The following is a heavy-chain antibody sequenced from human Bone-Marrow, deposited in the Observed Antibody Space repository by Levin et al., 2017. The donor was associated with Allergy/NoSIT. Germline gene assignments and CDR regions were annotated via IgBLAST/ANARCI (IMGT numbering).Heavy chain of an antibody. CDR1: GFTFTNYG. CDR2: IYYDGSQE. J-gene: IGHJ5*02. V-gene: IGHV3-30*12. CDR3: AREGFDP. Sequence: GESLKISCATSGFTFTNYGVHWVRQAPGKGLEWVAYIYYDGSQEYYRDSVKGRFTISRDTSKKTVYLQMNNLRVDDTAFYYCAREGFDPWGQGTLVTVSS.